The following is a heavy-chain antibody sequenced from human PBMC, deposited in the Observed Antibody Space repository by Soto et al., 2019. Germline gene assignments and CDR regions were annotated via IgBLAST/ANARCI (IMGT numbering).Heavy chain of an antibody. V-gene: IGHV4-61*03. CDR3: ATFIAAAGKPYNYYGLDV. J-gene: IGHJ6*02. CDR2: IYYTGST. D-gene: IGHD6-13*01. Sequence: NPSETLSLTCTVSGGSVISGSYYWSWIRQPPGKGLEWIGSIYYTGSTNYSPSLKSRVTISVDTSKNHFSLKLSSVTAADTAVYYCATFIAAAGKPYNYYGLDVWGQGTTVTVSS. CDR1: GGSVISGSYY.